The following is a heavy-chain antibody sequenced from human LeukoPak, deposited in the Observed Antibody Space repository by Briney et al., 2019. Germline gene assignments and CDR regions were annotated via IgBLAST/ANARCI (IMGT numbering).Heavy chain of an antibody. CDR1: GYTFTGYY. CDR2: INPNSGGT. V-gene: IGHV1-2*02. J-gene: IGHJ4*02. D-gene: IGHD5-24*01. CDR3: ARATEEMATIL. Sequence: ASVKVSCKASGYTFTGYYMHWVRQAPGQGLEWMGWINPNSGGTNYAQKFQGRVTMTTDTSTSTAYMELRSLRSDDTAVYYCARATEEMATILWGQGTLVTVSS.